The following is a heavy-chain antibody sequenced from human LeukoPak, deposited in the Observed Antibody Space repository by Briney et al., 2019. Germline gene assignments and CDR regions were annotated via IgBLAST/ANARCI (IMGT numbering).Heavy chain of an antibody. V-gene: IGHV3-48*04. Sequence: GGSLRLSCAASGFTFSSYSMNWVRQAPGKGLEWVSYISSSGSTIYYADSVKGRFTISRDNAKNSLYLQMNSLRAEDTAVYYCATNDYYGSGSSYDYWGQGTLVTVSS. CDR1: GFTFSSYS. D-gene: IGHD3-10*01. J-gene: IGHJ4*02. CDR3: ATNDYYGSGSSYDY. CDR2: ISSSGSTI.